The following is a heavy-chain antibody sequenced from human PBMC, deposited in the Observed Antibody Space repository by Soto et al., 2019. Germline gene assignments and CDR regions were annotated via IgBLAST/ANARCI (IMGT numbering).Heavy chain of an antibody. Sequence: PSETLSLTCTVSGGSISSYYWRWIRQPPGKGLEWIGYIYYSGSTNYNPSLKSRVTISVDTSKNQFSLKLSSVTAADTAVYYCARERSSSWKNYYYGMDVWGQGTTVTVSS. V-gene: IGHV4-59*01. CDR2: IYYSGST. CDR3: ARERSSSWKNYYYGMDV. J-gene: IGHJ6*02. CDR1: GGSISSYY. D-gene: IGHD6-13*01.